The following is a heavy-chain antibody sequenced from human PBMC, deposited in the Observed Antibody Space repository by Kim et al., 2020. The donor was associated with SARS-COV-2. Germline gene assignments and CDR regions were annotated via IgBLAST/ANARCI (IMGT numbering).Heavy chain of an antibody. V-gene: IGHV3-23*01. Sequence: YADAVKGRFTISRDNSKNTLYLQMNSLRAEDTAVYYCAKRREASSWYIDYWGQGTLVTVSS. D-gene: IGHD6-13*01. CDR3: AKRREASSWYIDY. J-gene: IGHJ4*02.